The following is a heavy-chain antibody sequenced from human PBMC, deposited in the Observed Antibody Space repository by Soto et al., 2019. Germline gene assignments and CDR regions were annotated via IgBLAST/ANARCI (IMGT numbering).Heavy chain of an antibody. V-gene: IGHV3-74*01. J-gene: IGHJ4*02. Sequence: GGSLRLSCAASGFTFSSYLMHWVRQAPGKGLVWVSRINTDGSSTSYADSVKGRFTISRDNAKNTLYLQMNSLGAEDTAVYYCARVDGLPFDYWGQGTLVTVSS. CDR2: INTDGSST. CDR1: GFTFSSYL. D-gene: IGHD3-9*01. CDR3: ARVDGLPFDY.